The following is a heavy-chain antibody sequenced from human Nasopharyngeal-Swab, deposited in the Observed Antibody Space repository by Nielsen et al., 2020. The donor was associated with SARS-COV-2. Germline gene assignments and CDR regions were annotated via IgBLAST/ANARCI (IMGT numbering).Heavy chain of an antibody. CDR2: IGTAGDT. V-gene: IGHV3-13*04. J-gene: IGHJ3*02. CDR1: GFTFSSYD. CDR3: ARDKGADAFDI. Sequence: ESLKISCAASGFTFSSYDMHWVRQAKGKGLEWVSTIGTAGDTYYPGSVKGRFTISRENAKSSLYLQMNSLRAGDTAVYYCARDKGADAFDIWGQGTMVTVSS.